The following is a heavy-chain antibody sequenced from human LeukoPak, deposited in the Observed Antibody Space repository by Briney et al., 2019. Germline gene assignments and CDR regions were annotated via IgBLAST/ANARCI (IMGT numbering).Heavy chain of an antibody. V-gene: IGHV1-18*01. Sequence: ASVKVSFKASGYPFDNFGLTWVRQAPGQGLEWMGWISAYNGNTHYAQKFRGRLTLTTETSTSTAYLELRSLKSDDTAVYYCSRDPSHKYYYDPWGQGTLVTVSS. CDR2: ISAYNGNT. CDR3: SRDPSHKYYYDP. D-gene: IGHD3-22*01. CDR1: GYPFDNFG. J-gene: IGHJ5*02.